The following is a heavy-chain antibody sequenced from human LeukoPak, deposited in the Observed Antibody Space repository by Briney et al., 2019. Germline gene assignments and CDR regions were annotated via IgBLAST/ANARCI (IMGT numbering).Heavy chain of an antibody. CDR2: IYYSGST. V-gene: IGHV4-59*01. Sequence: SETLSLTCTVSGGSISSYYWSWIRQPPGKGLEWIGYIYYSGSTNYNPSLKSRVTISVDTSKNQFSLKLSSVTAADTAVYYCAIYHRTVMSTTPNYAFDIWGQGTMVTVSS. J-gene: IGHJ3*02. CDR3: AIYHRTVMSTTPNYAFDI. CDR1: GGSISSYY. D-gene: IGHD2-2*02.